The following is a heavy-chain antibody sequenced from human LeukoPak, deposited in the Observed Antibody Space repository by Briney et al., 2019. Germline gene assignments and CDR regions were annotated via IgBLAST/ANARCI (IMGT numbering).Heavy chain of an antibody. CDR2: INPSGGST. CDR1: GYTFTSYY. Sequence: ASVKVSCKASGYTFTSYYMHWVRQAPGQGLEWMGIINPSGGSTSYAQEFQGRVTMTRDMSTSTVYMELSSLRSEDTAVYYCARDSGLRLGELSLSYYYYYMDVWGKGTTVTVSS. J-gene: IGHJ6*03. D-gene: IGHD3-16*02. V-gene: IGHV1-46*01. CDR3: ARDSGLRLGELSLSYYYYYMDV.